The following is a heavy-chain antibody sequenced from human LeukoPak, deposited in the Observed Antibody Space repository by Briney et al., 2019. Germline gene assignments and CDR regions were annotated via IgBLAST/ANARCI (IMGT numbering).Heavy chain of an antibody. CDR2: IQSSGTT. Sequence: PSETLSLTCTVSGDSVSNGNYYWSWIRQHPAKGLEWLAFIQSSGTTRYNPSLKSRLIVSLDTSKNQFSLKLTAVTAADTAVYYCAGGCDSRKAGYWGRGTLITVSS. V-gene: IGHV4-31*03. CDR3: AGGCDSRKAGY. CDR1: GDSVSNGNYY. J-gene: IGHJ4*02. D-gene: IGHD6-19*01.